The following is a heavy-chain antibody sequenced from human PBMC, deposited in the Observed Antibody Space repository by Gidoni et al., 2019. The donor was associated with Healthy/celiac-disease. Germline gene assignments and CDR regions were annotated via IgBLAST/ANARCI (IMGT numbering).Heavy chain of an antibody. Sequence: EVQLVESGGGLVQPGGSLRLSCAASGFTFSSYSMNWVRQAPGKGLEWVSYISSSSSTIYYADSVKGRFTISRDNAKNSLYLQMNSLRDEDTAVYYCARGDSSSAHYYYYGMDVWGQGTTVTVSS. CDR2: ISSSSSTI. D-gene: IGHD6-6*01. CDR1: GFTFSSYS. J-gene: IGHJ6*02. V-gene: IGHV3-48*02. CDR3: ARGDSSSAHYYYYGMDV.